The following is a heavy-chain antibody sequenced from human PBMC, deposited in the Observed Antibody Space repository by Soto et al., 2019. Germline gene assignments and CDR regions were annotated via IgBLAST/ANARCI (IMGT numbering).Heavy chain of an antibody. CDR2: ISGSGGST. CDR1: GFTFSSYA. V-gene: IGHV3-23*01. D-gene: IGHD3-16*01. Sequence: GGSLRLSCAASGFTFSSYAMSWVRQAPGKGLEWVSAISGSGGSTYYADSVKGRFTISRDNSKNTLYLQMNSLRAEDTAVYYSAIDLGVVESVIRFYEDVWGSRIDAFDIWGQGTMVAVSS. J-gene: IGHJ3*02. CDR3: AIDLGVVESVIRFYEDVWGSRIDAFDI.